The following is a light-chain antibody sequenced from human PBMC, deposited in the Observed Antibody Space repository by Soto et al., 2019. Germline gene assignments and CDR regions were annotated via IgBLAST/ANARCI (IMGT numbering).Light chain of an antibody. CDR3: SSYSSSSTPVV. Sequence: QSALTQPASVSGSPGQSITISCTGTSSDVGGYKFVSWYQQHPGKAPKLMIFEVSNRPSGVSRRFSGSKSANTASLTISGLQAEDEADYYCSSYSSSSTPVVFGGGTQLTVL. J-gene: IGLJ7*01. CDR2: EVS. CDR1: SSDVGGYKF. V-gene: IGLV2-14*01.